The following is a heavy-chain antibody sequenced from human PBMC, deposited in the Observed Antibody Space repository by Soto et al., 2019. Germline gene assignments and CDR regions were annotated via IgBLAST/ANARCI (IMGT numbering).Heavy chain of an antibody. CDR2: IIPIFGTA. CDR3: ARARNDNYYYGMDV. CDR1: GGTFSRYG. D-gene: IGHD3-22*01. J-gene: IGHJ6*02. Sequence: QVQLVQSGAEVKKPGSPVKVSCKASGGTFSRYGISWVRQAPGQGLEWMGGIIPIFGTANYAQKFQGRVTITADESTSTAYMELSSLRPEDTAVYYCARARNDNYYYGMDVWGQGTTVTVSS. V-gene: IGHV1-69*12.